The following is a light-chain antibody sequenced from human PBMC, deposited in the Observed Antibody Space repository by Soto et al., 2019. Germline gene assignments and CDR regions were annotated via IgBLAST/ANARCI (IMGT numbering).Light chain of an antibody. V-gene: IGLV1-47*01. CDR1: RSNIGSNY. CDR3: AAWDDSLNNVL. CDR2: RNN. Sequence: QSELTQPPSASGTPGQRVTISCSGSRSNIGSNYVYWYQQLPGTAPKLLIYRNNQRPSGVPDRFSGSKSGTSASLAISGLRSEDEAHYYCAAWDDSLNNVLFGGGTQLTVL. J-gene: IGLJ3*02.